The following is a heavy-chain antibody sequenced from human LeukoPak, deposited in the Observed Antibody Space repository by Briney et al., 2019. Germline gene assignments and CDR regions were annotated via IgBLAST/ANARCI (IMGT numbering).Heavy chain of an antibody. CDR2: LYNTGRT. D-gene: IGHD3/OR15-3a*01. CDR3: ARGGRTGKGFAIDY. CDR1: GGSISNYY. V-gene: IGHV4-59*01. J-gene: IGHJ4*02. Sequence: SETLSLTCTVSGGSISNYYWNWIRQPPGKGLEWIGFLYNTGRTNYNPSLKSRVTISVDTSKNQFSLELSSVTAADTAVYYCARGGRTGKGFAIDYWGRGTLVTVSS.